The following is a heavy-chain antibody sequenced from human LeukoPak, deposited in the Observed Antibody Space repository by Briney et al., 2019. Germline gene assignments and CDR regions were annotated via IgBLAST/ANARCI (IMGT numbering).Heavy chain of an antibody. CDR3: AREPLGYCSSTSCPHDY. CDR1: GGSFSGYY. CDR2: INHSGST. Sequence: TSETLSLTCAVYGGSFSGYYWSWIRQPPGKGLEWIGEINHSGSTNYNPSLKSRVTISVDTSKNQFSLKLSSVTAAVTAVYYCAREPLGYCSSTSCPHDYWGQGTLVTVSS. D-gene: IGHD2-2*01. V-gene: IGHV4-34*01. J-gene: IGHJ4*02.